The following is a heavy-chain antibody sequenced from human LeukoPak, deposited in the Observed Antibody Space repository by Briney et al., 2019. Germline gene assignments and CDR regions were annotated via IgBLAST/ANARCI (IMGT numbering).Heavy chain of an antibody. D-gene: IGHD2-15*01. V-gene: IGHV1-69*06. CDR3: ARVVAVAAGPSAGWFDP. Sequence: GASVKVSCKASGGTFSSYAISWVRQAPGQGLEWMGGIIPIFGTANYAQKFQGRVTITADKSTSTAYMELSSLRSEDTAVYYCARVVAVAAGPSAGWFDPWGQGTLVTVSS. CDR2: IIPIFGTA. J-gene: IGHJ5*02. CDR1: GGTFSSYA.